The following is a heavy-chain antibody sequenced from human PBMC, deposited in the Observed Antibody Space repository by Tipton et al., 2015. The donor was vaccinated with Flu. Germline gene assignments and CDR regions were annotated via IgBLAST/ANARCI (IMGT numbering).Heavy chain of an antibody. CDR2: INSDGSST. J-gene: IGHJ3*02. D-gene: IGHD3-22*01. CDR1: GFTFSRYA. Sequence: SLRLSCAASGFTFSRYAMSWVRQAPGKGLVWVSRINSDGSSTRYADSVKGRFTIFRDNADNTVSLQMNSLRAEDTAVYYCVRASYYYDSSDLPSDAFDIWGQGTLVTVSS. V-gene: IGHV3-74*01. CDR3: VRASYYYDSSDLPSDAFDI.